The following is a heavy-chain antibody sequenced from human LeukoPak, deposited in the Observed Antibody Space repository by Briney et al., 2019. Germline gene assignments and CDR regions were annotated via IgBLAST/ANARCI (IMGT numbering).Heavy chain of an antibody. CDR3: ASSRVYSDCSGWAYGMDV. CDR2: INNSGTT. Sequence: SETLSLTCAVYGGSFSGYYWSWVRQPPGKGLEWIGEINNSGTTNYNPSFKSRLTVSIDTSRNQFSLKLRSVTAADAAVYYCASSRVYSDCSGWAYGMDVWGQGTTVTVSS. D-gene: IGHD3-22*01. J-gene: IGHJ6*02. CDR1: GGSFSGYY. V-gene: IGHV4-34*01.